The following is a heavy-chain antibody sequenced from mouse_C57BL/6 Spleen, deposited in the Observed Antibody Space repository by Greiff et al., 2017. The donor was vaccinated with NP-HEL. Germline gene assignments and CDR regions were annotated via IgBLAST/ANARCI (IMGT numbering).Heavy chain of an antibody. CDR3: ARGGSYYNYAMDY. D-gene: IGHD2-12*01. CDR1: GYSFTSYC. CDR2: IYPGSGNT. J-gene: IGHJ4*01. V-gene: IGHV1-66*01. Sequence: QVQLQQSGPALVKPGASVKISCKASGYSFTSYCIHWVQQRPGQGLEWIGWIYPGSGNTKYNEKFKGKATLTADTSSSTAYMKLSSLTSEDSAVYYCARGGSYYNYAMDYWGQGTSVTVSS.